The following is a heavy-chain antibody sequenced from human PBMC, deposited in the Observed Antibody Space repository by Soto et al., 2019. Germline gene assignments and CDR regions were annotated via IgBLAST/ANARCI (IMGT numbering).Heavy chain of an antibody. V-gene: IGHV3-43*01. CDR2: ISWDGGST. Sequence: GGSLRLSCAASGFTFTRYSMNWVRQAPGKGLEWVSSISWDGGSTYYADSVKGRFTISRDNSKNSLYLQMNSLRTEDTALYYCAKDIPRTASLDAFDIWGQGTMLTVSS. CDR3: AKDIPRTASLDAFDI. CDR1: GFTFTRYS. J-gene: IGHJ3*02. D-gene: IGHD1-1*01.